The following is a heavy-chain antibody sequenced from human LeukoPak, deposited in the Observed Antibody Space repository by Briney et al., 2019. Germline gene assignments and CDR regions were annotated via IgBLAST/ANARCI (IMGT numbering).Heavy chain of an antibody. Sequence: SETLSLTCTVSGGSISSSSYYWGWIRQPPGKGLEWIGSIYYSGSTYYNPSLKSRVTISVDTSKNQFSPKLSSVTAADTAVYYCARDGTSGWPLFYFDYWGQGTLVTVSS. V-gene: IGHV4-39*07. J-gene: IGHJ4*02. D-gene: IGHD1/OR15-1a*01. CDR1: GGSISSSSYY. CDR2: IYYSGST. CDR3: ARDGTSGWPLFYFDY.